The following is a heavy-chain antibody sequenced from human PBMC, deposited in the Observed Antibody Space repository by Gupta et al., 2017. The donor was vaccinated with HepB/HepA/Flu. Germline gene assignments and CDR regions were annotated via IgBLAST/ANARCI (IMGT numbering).Heavy chain of an antibody. Sequence: QVQLVQSGPEVKKPGDSVQVSCKASGYTFTGYSIPWVRQAPGQGLEWMRWINPKSGGTKYAQKFQGRVTMARDKSISTAYMELSRLTSDYTAVYFCVRYGSMSLDYCGQGTLVTVSS. CDR2: INPKSGGT. D-gene: IGHD1-26*01. CDR1: GYTFTGYS. V-gene: IGHV1-2*02. J-gene: IGHJ4*02. CDR3: VRYGSMSLDY.